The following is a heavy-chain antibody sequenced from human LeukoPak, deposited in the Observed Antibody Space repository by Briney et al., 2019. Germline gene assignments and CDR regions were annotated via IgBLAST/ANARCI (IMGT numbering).Heavy chain of an antibody. CDR1: GGSISSSSYY. D-gene: IGHD2-2*01. CDR3: ARRPPQIYCSSTSCYCCSGWFDP. CDR2: IYYSGST. J-gene: IGHJ5*02. Sequence: PSETLSLTCTVSGGSISSSSYYWGWIRQPPGKGLEWIGSIYYSGSTYYNPSLKSRVTISVDTSKNQFSLKLSSVTAADTAVYYCARRPPQIYCSSTSCYCCSGWFDPWGQGTLVTVSS. V-gene: IGHV4-39*01.